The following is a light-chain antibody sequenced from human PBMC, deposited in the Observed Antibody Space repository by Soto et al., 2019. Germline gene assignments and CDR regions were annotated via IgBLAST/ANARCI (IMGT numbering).Light chain of an antibody. Sequence: DIVLTQSPGTLSLSPGERATLSCRASLSVSSSSLAWYQQKPGQAPRLLIYGASSRATGIPDRFSGSGSGTDFTPTISRLEPEDFAVYYCQQYAGSPPLTFGGGTKVDIK. J-gene: IGKJ4*01. CDR2: GAS. CDR3: QQYAGSPPLT. CDR1: LSVSSSS. V-gene: IGKV3-20*01.